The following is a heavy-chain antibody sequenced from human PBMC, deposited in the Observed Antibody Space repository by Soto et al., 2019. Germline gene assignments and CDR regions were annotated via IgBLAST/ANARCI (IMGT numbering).Heavy chain of an antibody. Sequence: QVQLQQWGAGLLKPSETLSLTCAVYGGSFSGYYWSWIRQPPGKGLEWIGEINHSGSTNYNPSLKSRVTISVDTSKNQFSRKLSSVTAADTAVYYCARGPRYYYGSGSYYGYWGQGTLVTVSS. J-gene: IGHJ4*02. CDR2: INHSGST. V-gene: IGHV4-34*01. CDR1: GGSFSGYY. D-gene: IGHD3-10*01. CDR3: ARGPRYYYGSGSYYGY.